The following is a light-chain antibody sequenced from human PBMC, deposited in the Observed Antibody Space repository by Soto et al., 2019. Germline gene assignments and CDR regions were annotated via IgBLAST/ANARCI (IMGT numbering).Light chain of an antibody. V-gene: IGKV3-11*01. Sequence: EIVLTQSPATLSLSPGERATLSCRASQSVGNNLAWHQQKPGQAPRLLIYHASNRVTGVPARFSGSGSGTDFTLTISSLEPEDFAVYYCQQRTNWPPITFGQGTRLEI. CDR2: HAS. J-gene: IGKJ5*01. CDR1: QSVGNN. CDR3: QQRTNWPPIT.